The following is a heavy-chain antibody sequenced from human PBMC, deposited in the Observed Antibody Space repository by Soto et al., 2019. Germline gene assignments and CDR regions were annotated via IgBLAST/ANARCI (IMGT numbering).Heavy chain of an antibody. J-gene: IGHJ5*02. CDR2: ISSGSII. CDR1: GFTFSDYY. D-gene: IGHD3-9*01. Sequence: GGSLRLSCAASGFTFSDYYMSWIRQAPGKGLEWVSYISSGSIIYYADSVKGRFTISRDNAKNSLYLQMNSLRAEDTAVYYCAREYYDILTGLNWFDPWGQGTLVTVSS. V-gene: IGHV3-11*01. CDR3: AREYYDILTGLNWFDP.